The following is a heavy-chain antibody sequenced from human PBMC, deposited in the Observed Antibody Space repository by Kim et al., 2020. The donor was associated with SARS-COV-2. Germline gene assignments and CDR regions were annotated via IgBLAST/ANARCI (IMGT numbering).Heavy chain of an antibody. Sequence: SETLSLTCAVYGGSFSGYYWSWIRQPPGKGLEWIGEINHSGSTNYNPSLKSRVTISVDTSKNQFSLKLSSVTAADTAVYYCARGGGYYGSGSYYNWGQGTLVTVSS. D-gene: IGHD3-10*01. CDR3: ARGGGYYGSGSYYN. CDR2: INHSGST. CDR1: GGSFSGYY. J-gene: IGHJ4*02. V-gene: IGHV4-34*01.